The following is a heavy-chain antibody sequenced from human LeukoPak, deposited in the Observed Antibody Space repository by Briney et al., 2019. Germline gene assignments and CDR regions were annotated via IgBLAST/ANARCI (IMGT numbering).Heavy chain of an antibody. J-gene: IGHJ4*02. CDR2: ISGSGSSI. D-gene: IGHD2-2*01. CDR1: GFTFSRFE. V-gene: IGHV3-48*03. Sequence: GGSLRLSCVASGFTFSRFEMNWVRQAPGKGLEWVSYISGSGSSIYYAGSVKGRFTISRDNAKNSLYLQMNSLRGEDTAVYYCARDMGYCSSSNCYTYYLDYWGQGTLVTVSS. CDR3: ARDMGYCSSSNCYTYYLDY.